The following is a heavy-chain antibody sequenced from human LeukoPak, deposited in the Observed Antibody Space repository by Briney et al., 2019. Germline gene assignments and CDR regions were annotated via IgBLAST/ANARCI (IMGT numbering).Heavy chain of an antibody. CDR2: INPNSGGT. CDR3: ARGGSGSCFSWLDP. CDR1: GYTFTGYY. J-gene: IGHJ5*02. Sequence: ASVKVSCKASGYTFTGYYIHWVRQAPGQGLECMGWINPNSGGTNYAQKFRGRVTMTRDTSISTAYMELSRLRSDDTAVYYCARGGSGSCFSWLDPWGQGTLVTVSS. D-gene: IGHD3-10*01. V-gene: IGHV1-2*02.